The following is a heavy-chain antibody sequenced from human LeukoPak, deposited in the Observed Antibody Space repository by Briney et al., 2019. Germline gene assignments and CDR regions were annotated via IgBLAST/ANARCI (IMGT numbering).Heavy chain of an antibody. Sequence: PGGSLRLSCTASGFTFGDYAMSWVRQAPGKGLEWVGFIRSKAYGGTTEYAASVKGRFTISRDDSKSIAYLQMNSLKTEDTAVYYCTRVGGAVGIYFDYWGQGTLVTVSS. CDR2: IRSKAYGGTT. J-gene: IGHJ4*02. V-gene: IGHV3-49*04. CDR3: TRVGGAVGIYFDY. CDR1: GFTFGDYA. D-gene: IGHD3-16*01.